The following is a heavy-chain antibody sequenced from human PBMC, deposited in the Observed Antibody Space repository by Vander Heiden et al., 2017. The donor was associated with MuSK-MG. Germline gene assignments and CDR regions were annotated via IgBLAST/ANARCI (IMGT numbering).Heavy chain of an antibody. Sequence: QITLKESGPTLVKPTQTLTLTCTFSGFSLSTSGVGVGWIRQPPGKALEWLALIYWNDDKRYSPSLKSRLTITKDTSKNQVVLTMTNMDPVDTATYYCAHSSGSSTSLGYYYYMDVWGKGTTVTVSS. J-gene: IGHJ6*03. V-gene: IGHV2-5*01. CDR1: GFSLSTSGVG. CDR3: AHSSGSSTSLGYYYYMDV. CDR2: IYWNDDK. D-gene: IGHD2-2*01.